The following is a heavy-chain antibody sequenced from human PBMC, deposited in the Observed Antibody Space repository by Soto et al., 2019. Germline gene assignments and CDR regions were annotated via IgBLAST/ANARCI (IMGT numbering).Heavy chain of an antibody. Sequence: GGSLRLSCAASGFTFDDYAMHWVRQAPGKGLEWVSGISWNSGSIGYADSVKGRFTISRDNAKNSLYLQMNSLRAEDTALYYCAKGKLAYYSYYGMDVWGQGTTVTVSS. V-gene: IGHV3-9*01. J-gene: IGHJ6*02. CDR3: AKGKLAYYSYYGMDV. CDR2: ISWNSGSI. D-gene: IGHD6-13*01. CDR1: GFTFDDYA.